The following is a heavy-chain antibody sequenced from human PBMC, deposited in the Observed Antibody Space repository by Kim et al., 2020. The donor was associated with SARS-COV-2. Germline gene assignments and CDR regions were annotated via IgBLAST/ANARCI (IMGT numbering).Heavy chain of an antibody. CDR2: INAGTGNT. CDR3: ARGGGPLKFLEWLLGYFDL. D-gene: IGHD3-3*01. J-gene: IGHJ5*02. V-gene: IGHV1-3*01. Sequence: ASVKVSCKTSGYSFTAYAIHWVRRAPGQRLEWMGWINAGTGNTEYSQNLQGRVTITRDTSASTAYMELSSLRSEDTAVYYCARGGGPLKFLEWLLGYFDLWGPGTLVPVPP. CDR1: GYSFTAYA.